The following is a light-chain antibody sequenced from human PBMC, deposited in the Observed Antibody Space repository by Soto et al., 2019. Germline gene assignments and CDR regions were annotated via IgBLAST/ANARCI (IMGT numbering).Light chain of an antibody. J-gene: IGLJ1*01. CDR3: LLYMNYGVPV. CDR2: STN. Sequence: QTVGTQEPSFSVSPGGTVTLTCGLSSGSVSTSYYPSWYQQTPGQAPRTLIYSTNTRSPGVPDRFSGSILGNKAALTITGAQAEDESDYYCLLYMNYGVPVLGTGTKVTVL. CDR1: SGSVSTSYY. V-gene: IGLV8-61*01.